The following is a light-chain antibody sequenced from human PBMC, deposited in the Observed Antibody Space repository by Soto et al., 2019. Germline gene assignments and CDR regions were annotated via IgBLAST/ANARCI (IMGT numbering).Light chain of an antibody. Sequence: QSVMTQPPSVSAGPGQKVTISCSGSSSNIGNNFVSWYQQFPGTAPKLLIYDNDKRPSGIPDRFSGSKSGTSATLGITGLQTGDEADYYCATWDSSLSAHVFGGGTQLTVL. J-gene: IGLJ7*01. CDR1: SSNIGNNF. CDR3: ATWDSSLSAHV. V-gene: IGLV1-51*01. CDR2: DND.